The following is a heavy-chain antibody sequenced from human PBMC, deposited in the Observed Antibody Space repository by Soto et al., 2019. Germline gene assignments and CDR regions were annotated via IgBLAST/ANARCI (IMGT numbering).Heavy chain of an antibody. CDR2: IIPIFGTA. Sequence: GASVKVSCKASGGTFSSYAISWVRQAPGQGLEWMGGIIPIFGTANYAQKFQGRVTITADESTSTAYMELSSLRSEDTAVYYCARVGAKSKYASNWFDPWGQGTLVTVSS. D-gene: IGHD2-15*01. V-gene: IGHV1-69*13. CDR1: GGTFSSYA. CDR3: ARVGAKSKYASNWFDP. J-gene: IGHJ5*02.